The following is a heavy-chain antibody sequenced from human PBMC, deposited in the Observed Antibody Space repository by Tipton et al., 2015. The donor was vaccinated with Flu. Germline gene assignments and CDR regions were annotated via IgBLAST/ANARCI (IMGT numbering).Heavy chain of an antibody. D-gene: IGHD2/OR15-2a*01. V-gene: IGHV4-59*11. J-gene: IGHJ6*04. CDR1: GDSNRGHH. Sequence: TLSLTCTVSGDSNRGHHWSWIRQSPEKGLEWIGYIHYSGSTNYNPSLKSRVTISVDTSRNQFPLTMRSVTAADTAVYYCARDRTTTASAPASFYYYGREVWGKGTSLTVFS. CDR3: ARDRTTTASAPASFYYYGREV. CDR2: IHYSGST.